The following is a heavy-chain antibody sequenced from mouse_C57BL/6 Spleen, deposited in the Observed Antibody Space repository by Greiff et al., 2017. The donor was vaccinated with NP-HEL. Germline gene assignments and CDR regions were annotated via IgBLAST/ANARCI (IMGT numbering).Heavy chain of an antibody. J-gene: IGHJ2*01. CDR2: ISDGGSYT. Sequence: EVQLVESGGGLVKPGGSLKLSCAASGFTFSSYAMSWVRQTPEKRLEWVATISDGGSYTYYPDNVKGRFTISRDNAKNNLYLQMSHLKSEDTAMYYCAREIDDGYYVRFFDYWGQGTTLTVSS. D-gene: IGHD2-3*01. CDR3: AREIDDGYYVRFFDY. CDR1: GFTFSSYA. V-gene: IGHV5-4*01.